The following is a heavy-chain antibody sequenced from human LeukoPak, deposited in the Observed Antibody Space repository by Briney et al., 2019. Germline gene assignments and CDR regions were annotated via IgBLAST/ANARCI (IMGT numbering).Heavy chain of an antibody. CDR1: GFTFSSYA. CDR2: INGSGGST. J-gene: IGHJ6*03. CDR3: AKAGNLGGSNYLYYYYYMDV. D-gene: IGHD1-26*01. Sequence: GSLRLPCAASGFTFSSYAMSWVRQAPGKGLEWVSDINGSGGSTYYADSVKGRFTISRDNSKNTLYLQMNSLRAEDTAVYYCAKAGNLGGSNYLYYYYYMDVWGKGTTVTISS. V-gene: IGHV3-23*01.